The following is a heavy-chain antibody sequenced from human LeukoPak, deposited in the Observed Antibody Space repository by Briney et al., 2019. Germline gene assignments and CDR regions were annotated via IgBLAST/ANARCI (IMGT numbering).Heavy chain of an antibody. Sequence: PGGSLRLSCAASGFTFSSYAMHWVRQAPGKGLEWLAVISYDGSNKYYADSVKGRFTISRDNSKNTLYLQMNSLRAEDTAVYYCARAGGYYDSSGYFFDYWGQGTLVTVSS. J-gene: IGHJ4*02. V-gene: IGHV3-30*01. CDR1: GFTFSSYA. D-gene: IGHD3-22*01. CDR3: ARAGGYYDSSGYFFDY. CDR2: ISYDGSNK.